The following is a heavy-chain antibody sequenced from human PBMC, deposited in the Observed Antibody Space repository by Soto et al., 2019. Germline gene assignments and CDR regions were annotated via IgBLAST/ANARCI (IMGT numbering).Heavy chain of an antibody. CDR3: TTSYDSSGYYQRVYYYYYYGMDV. D-gene: IGHD3-22*01. CDR2: IKSKTDGGTT. J-gene: IGHJ6*02. Sequence: EVQLVESGGGLVKPGGSLRLSCAASGFTFSNAWMNWVRQAPGKGLEWVCRIKSKTDGGTTDYARTVKGRITISRDDSKNTLYLQMNSLKTEDTAVYYCTTSYDSSGYYQRVYYYYYYGMDVWGQGTTVTVSS. CDR1: GFTFSNAW. V-gene: IGHV3-15*07.